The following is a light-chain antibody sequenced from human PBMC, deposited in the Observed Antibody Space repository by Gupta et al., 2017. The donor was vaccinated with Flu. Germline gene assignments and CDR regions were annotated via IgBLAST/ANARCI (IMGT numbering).Light chain of an antibody. V-gene: IGLV2-14*01. CDR1: NRDFCGSHS. CDR2: EFS. Sequence: QSALTQPASVSRSPGQSTTISFAGSNRDFCGSHSVSWYQHHPGKAPKLIIYEFSKRLSGVSARFSASKSGNTASVTISGPQAEDEADFYCCSYTDGSTLYVFGTGTKGTVL. CDR3: CSYTDGSTLYV. J-gene: IGLJ1*01.